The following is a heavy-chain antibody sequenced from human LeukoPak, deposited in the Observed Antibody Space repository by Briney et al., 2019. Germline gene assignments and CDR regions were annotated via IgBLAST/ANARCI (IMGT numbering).Heavy chain of an antibody. D-gene: IGHD2-15*01. CDR3: ARDTLGSMDRSI. J-gene: IGHJ4*02. CDR2: IYTSGST. Sequence: SQTLSLTCTVSGGSISSGSYYWSWIRQPAGKGLEWIGRIYTSGSTNYNPSLKSRVTISVDTSKNQFSLKLSSVTAADTAVYYCARDTLGSMDRSIWGQGTLVTVSS. V-gene: IGHV4-61*02. CDR1: GGSISSGSYY.